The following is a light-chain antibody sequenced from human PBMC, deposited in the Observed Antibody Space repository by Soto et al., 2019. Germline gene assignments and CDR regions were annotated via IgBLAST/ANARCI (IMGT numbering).Light chain of an antibody. CDR3: QQANSFPLT. J-gene: IGKJ4*01. CDR2: AAS. CDR1: QSISSW. Sequence: DIQMTQSPSSVSASVGDRVTITCRASQSISSWLAWYQQRPGKAPQLLIYAASSLQSGVPSRFSGSGSGTDFTRTISSLQPEDFATYYCQQANSFPLTFGGGTKVEIK. V-gene: IGKV1-12*01.